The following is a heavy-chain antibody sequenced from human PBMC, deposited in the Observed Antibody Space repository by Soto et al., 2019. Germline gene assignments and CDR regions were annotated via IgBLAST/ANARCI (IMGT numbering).Heavy chain of an antibody. CDR1: TFSSYA. J-gene: IGHJ6*02. CDR3: AKSRMITAKYYYGMDV. CDR2: ISGSGGST. V-gene: IGHV3-23*01. D-gene: IGHD3-16*01. Sequence: TFSSYAMSWVRQAPGKGMEWVSAISGSGGSTYYADSVKGRFTISRDNSKNTLYLQMNSLRAEDTAVYSCAKSRMITAKYYYGMDVWGQGTTVTVSS.